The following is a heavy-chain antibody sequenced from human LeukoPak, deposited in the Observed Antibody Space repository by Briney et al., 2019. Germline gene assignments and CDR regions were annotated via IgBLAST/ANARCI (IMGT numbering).Heavy chain of an antibody. CDR1: GFTLSSYS. CDR3: ARASAGTNGMLDY. Sequence: PGGSLRLSCAASGFTLSSYSMSWVRQAPEKGLEWVASVIFSGGSTYYADSVEGRFTISRDNSKGTLYLEMDSLRAEDTAVYYCARASAGTNGMLDYWGQGTLVTVSS. J-gene: IGHJ4*02. V-gene: IGHV3-23*01. CDR2: VIFSGGST. D-gene: IGHD2-8*01.